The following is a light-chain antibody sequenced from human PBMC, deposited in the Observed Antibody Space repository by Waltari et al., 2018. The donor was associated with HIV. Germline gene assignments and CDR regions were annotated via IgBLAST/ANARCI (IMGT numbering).Light chain of an antibody. CDR2: DNN. Sequence: QSVLTQPPSVSAAPGQKVPISCSGSTSNIGKSFVSWYQPFPGTAPRLLIYDNNQRPAAIPDRFSGSKSGTSATLDITGLQAGDEADYYCGTWDPNLSAGVFGGGTKVTVL. V-gene: IGLV1-51*01. CDR1: TSNIGKSF. J-gene: IGLJ3*02. CDR3: GTWDPNLSAGV.